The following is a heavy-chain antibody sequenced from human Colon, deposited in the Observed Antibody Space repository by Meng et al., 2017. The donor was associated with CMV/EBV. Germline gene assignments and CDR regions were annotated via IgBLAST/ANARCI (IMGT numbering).Heavy chain of an antibody. CDR2: INPKSGDT. CDR3: ARDLWSGSSDYFDY. Sequence: VELGQAGAEVKEPGASMKVSCKASGYTFTGFYIQWVRQAPGQGLEWMGWINPKSGDTIYEQKFQGRVTMTRDTSISTVYMDLNSLRSDDTAVYFCARDLWSGSSDYFDYWGQGTLVTVSS. CDR1: GYTFTGFY. J-gene: IGHJ4*02. V-gene: IGHV1-2*02. D-gene: IGHD3-3*01.